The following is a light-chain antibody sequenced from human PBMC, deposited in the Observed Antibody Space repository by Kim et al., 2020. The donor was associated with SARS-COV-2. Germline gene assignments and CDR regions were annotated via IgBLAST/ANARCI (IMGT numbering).Light chain of an antibody. CDR1: SSNNGSNT. J-gene: IGLJ3*02. Sequence: RGNMSCSGSSSNNGSNTVIGYQQLPGTAPKLLIYSNNQWPSGVPDRCSGSKSGTSASLAISGPQSEDEADYYCGAWDDSVNGFWVFGGGTQLTVL. V-gene: IGLV1-44*01. CDR3: GAWDDSVNGFWV. CDR2: SNN.